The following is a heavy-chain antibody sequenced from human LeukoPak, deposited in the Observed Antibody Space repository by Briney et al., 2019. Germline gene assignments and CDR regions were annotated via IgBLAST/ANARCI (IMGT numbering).Heavy chain of an antibody. J-gene: IGHJ4*02. D-gene: IGHD4-17*01. CDR3: ARDFSPITSDYGEPFDY. V-gene: IGHV3-23*01. CDR1: GFTFSSYA. CDR2: ISGSGGST. Sequence: PGGSLRLSCAASGFTFSSYAMSWVRQAPGKGLEWVSAISGSGGSTYYADSVKGRFTISRDNSKNTLYLQMNSLRAEDTAVYYCARDFSPITSDYGEPFDYWGQGTLVTVSS.